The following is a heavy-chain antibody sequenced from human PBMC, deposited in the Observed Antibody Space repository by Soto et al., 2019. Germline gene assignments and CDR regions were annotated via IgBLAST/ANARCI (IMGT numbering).Heavy chain of an antibody. CDR2: VYHSGSTT. J-gene: IGHJ4*02. CDR3: ARHGSGPYYFDY. D-gene: IGHD6-19*01. Sequence: SETLSLTCAVSSDSISSSNWWSWVRQPPGKGLEWIGEVYHSGSTTNYNPSLKSRVTMSVDKSKNQFSLNLSSVTAADTAMYYCARHGSGPYYFDYWGRGTLVTVSS. CDR1: SDSISSSNW. V-gene: IGHV4-4*02.